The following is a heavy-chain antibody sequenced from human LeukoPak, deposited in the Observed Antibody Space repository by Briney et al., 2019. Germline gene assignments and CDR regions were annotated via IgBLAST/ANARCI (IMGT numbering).Heavy chain of an antibody. CDR3: ARRNWIDAYQTGGMDA. CDR1: GGTFSSYA. V-gene: IGHV1-69*04. CDR2: IIPILGIA. Sequence: SVKVSCKASGGTFSSYAISWVRQAPGQGLEWMGRIIPILGIANYAQKFQGRVTITADKSTSTAYMELSSLRSEDTAVYYCARRNWIDAYQTGGMDAWGQGTTVTVSS. D-gene: IGHD1-1*01. J-gene: IGHJ6*02.